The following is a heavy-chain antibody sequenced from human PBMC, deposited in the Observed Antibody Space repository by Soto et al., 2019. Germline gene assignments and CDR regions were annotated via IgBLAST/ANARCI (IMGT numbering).Heavy chain of an antibody. CDR3: AKVAVGYCSSTSCWSEY. Sequence: PGGSLRLSCAASGFTFSSYGMHWVRQAPGKGLEWVAVISYDGSNKYYADSVKGRFTISRDNSKNTLYLQMNSLRAEDTAVYYCAKVAVGYCSSTSCWSEYWGQGTLVTVSS. CDR2: ISYDGSNK. CDR1: GFTFSSYG. D-gene: IGHD2-2*01. V-gene: IGHV3-30*18. J-gene: IGHJ4*02.